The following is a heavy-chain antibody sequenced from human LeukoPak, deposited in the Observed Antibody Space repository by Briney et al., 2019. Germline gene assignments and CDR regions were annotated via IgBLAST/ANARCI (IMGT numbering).Heavy chain of an antibody. J-gene: IGHJ5*02. CDR1: GYTLTELS. D-gene: IGHD3-10*01. CDR3: ATYYGSGSLHSEFDP. V-gene: IGHV1-24*01. CDR2: FDPEDGET. Sequence: ASVKVSCKVSGYTLTELSMHWVRQAPGKGLEWMGGFDPEDGETIYVQKFQGRVTMTEDTSTDTAYMELSSLRSEDTAVYYCATYYGSGSLHSEFDPWGQGTLVTVSS.